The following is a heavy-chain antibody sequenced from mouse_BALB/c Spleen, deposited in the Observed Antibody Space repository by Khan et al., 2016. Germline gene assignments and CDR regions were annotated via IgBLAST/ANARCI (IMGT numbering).Heavy chain of an antibody. J-gene: IGHJ3*01. V-gene: IGHV9-3*02. Sequence: QIQLVQSGPELKKPGETVKISCKASGYTFTNYGMNWVKQAPGKGLKWMGWINTKTGEPTYAEEFKGHFVFSMETSASTAYLHINNLKNEDTATYFCADDYSGSNWFASWRQVTLVTVSA. CDR1: GYTFTNYG. D-gene: IGHD1-1*01. CDR3: ADDYSGSNWFAS. CDR2: INTKTGEP.